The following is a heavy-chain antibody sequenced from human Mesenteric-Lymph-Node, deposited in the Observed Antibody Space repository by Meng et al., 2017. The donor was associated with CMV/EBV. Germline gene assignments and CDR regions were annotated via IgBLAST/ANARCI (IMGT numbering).Heavy chain of an antibody. J-gene: IGHJ6*02. D-gene: IGHD1-14*01. CDR1: GGTFSSYA. CDR3: ARGRETSYYYYYGMDV. V-gene: IGHV1-69*10. Sequence: SVKVSCKASGGTFSSYAISWVRQAPGQGLEWMGGIIPILGIANYAQKFQGRVTITTDESTSTAYMELSSLRSEDTAVYYCARGRETSYYYYYGMDVWGQGTTVTVSS. CDR2: IIPILGIA.